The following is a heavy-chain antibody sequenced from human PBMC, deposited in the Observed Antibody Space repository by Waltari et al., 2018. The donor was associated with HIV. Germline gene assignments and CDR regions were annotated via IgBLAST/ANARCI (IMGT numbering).Heavy chain of an antibody. Sequence: QVQLQESGPGLVKPSETLSLTCTVSGGSISSYYWSWIRQPPGKGLEWIGYIYYSGSTNYNPSLKSRVTISVDTSKNQFSLKLSSVTAADTAVYYCARVLKEKFTMVRGVIVDAFDIWGQGTMVTVSS. V-gene: IGHV4-59*01. D-gene: IGHD3-10*01. CDR1: GGSISSYY. CDR2: IYYSGST. CDR3: ARVLKEKFTMVRGVIVDAFDI. J-gene: IGHJ3*02.